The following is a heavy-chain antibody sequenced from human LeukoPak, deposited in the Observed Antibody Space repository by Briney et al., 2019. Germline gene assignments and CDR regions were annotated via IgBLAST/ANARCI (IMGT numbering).Heavy chain of an antibody. CDR1: GGSISSYY. J-gene: IGHJ5*02. V-gene: IGHV4-59*01. CDR2: TFYSGST. D-gene: IGHD3-10*01. CDR3: ASCVSLFRGFDP. Sequence: PSETLSLTCTVSGGSISSYYWSWIRQPPGKGLEWIGYTFYSGSTNYNPSLKSRLTISVDTSKNQFSLKLTSVTAADTAVYYCASCVSLFRGFDPWGQGTLVTVSS.